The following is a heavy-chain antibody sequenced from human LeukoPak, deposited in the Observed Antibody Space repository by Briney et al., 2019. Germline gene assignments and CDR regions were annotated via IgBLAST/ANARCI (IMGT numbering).Heavy chain of an antibody. V-gene: IGHV3-11*04. CDR3: LPSSNYFKDY. J-gene: IGHJ4*02. D-gene: IGHD4-11*01. CDR2: ISSSGSTI. Sequence: TGGSLRLSCAASGFTFSDYYMSWIRQAPGKGLEWVSYISSSGSTIYYADSVKGRFTISRDNAKNSLYLQMNSLRAEDTAVYYCLPSSNYFKDYWGQGTLVTVSS. CDR1: GFTFSDYY.